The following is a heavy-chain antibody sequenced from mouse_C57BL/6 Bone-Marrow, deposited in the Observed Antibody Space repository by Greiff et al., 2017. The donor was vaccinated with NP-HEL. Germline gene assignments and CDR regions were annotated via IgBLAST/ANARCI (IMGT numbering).Heavy chain of an antibody. Sequence: EVQLQESGTVLARPGASVKMSCKTSGYTFTSSWMHWVKQRPGQGLEWIGAIYPGNSDTSYNQKFKGKAKLTAVTSASTAYMELSSLTNEDSAVYYCTRRTTTVVAPFAYWGQGILVTVSA. CDR1: GYTFTSSW. D-gene: IGHD1-1*01. J-gene: IGHJ3*01. CDR2: IYPGNSDT. CDR3: TRRTTTVVAPFAY. V-gene: IGHV1-5*01.